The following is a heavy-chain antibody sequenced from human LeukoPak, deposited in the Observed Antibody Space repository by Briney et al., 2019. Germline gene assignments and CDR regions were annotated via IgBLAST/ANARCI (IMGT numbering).Heavy chain of an antibody. Sequence: SATLSLTCAVPGGSISSSSYYCGWLRHPPGKGLGWMGSIYHSGSTYYNPSLRSRVTISVDTSKNQFSLKLSSVTAADTAVYYCARHSGDLRFLEWLLDYWGQGTLVTVSS. V-gene: IGHV4-39*01. CDR2: IYHSGST. CDR1: GGSISSSSYY. D-gene: IGHD3-3*01. J-gene: IGHJ4*02. CDR3: ARHSGDLRFLEWLLDY.